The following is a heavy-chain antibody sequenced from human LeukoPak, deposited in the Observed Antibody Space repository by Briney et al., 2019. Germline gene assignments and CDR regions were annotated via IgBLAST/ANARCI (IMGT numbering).Heavy chain of an antibody. D-gene: IGHD2-15*01. CDR2: ISGSGGST. J-gene: IGHJ4*02. Sequence: PGGSLRLSCAASGFTFSSYAMSWVRQAPGKGLEWVSAISGSGGSTYYADSVKGRFTISRDNSKNTLYLQMNSLRAEDTAVYYCAKDIVVVVAGTLDYWGQGTLVTVSS. V-gene: IGHV3-23*01. CDR1: GFTFSSYA. CDR3: AKDIVVVVAGTLDY.